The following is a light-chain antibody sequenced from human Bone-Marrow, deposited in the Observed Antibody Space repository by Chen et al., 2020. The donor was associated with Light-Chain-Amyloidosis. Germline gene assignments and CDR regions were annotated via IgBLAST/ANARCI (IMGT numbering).Light chain of an antibody. V-gene: IGLV2-23*01. Sequence: QSALTHPASLSGPPGQSITIPCTGTSSNVGDYSLVSWYQQHPGKAPKLILYEGIQRPSGVSSRFSGSMSGNTASLTISGLQTEDEADYFCYTYAGSATFVFGSATTVTVL. CDR1: SSNVGDYSL. CDR3: YTYAGSATFV. J-gene: IGLJ1*01. CDR2: EGI.